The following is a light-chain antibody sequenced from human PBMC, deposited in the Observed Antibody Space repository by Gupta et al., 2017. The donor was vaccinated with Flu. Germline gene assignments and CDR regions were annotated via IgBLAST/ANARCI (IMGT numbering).Light chain of an antibody. CDR2: QDS. J-gene: IGLJ2*01. V-gene: IGLV3-1*01. CDR1: KLGDKY. CDR3: QAWDSSVV. Sequence: VSPGQTASITCSGDKLGDKYACWYQQKPGQSPVLVIYQDSKRPSGIPERFSGSNSGNTATLTISGTKAMDEADYYCQAWDSSVVFGGGTKLTVL.